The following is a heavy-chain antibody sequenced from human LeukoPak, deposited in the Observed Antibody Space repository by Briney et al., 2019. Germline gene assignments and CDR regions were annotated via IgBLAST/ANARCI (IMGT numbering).Heavy chain of an antibody. CDR1: GGSISSSSYY. Sequence: SETLSLTCTVSGGSISSSSYYWGWIRQPPGKGLEWIGSIYYSGSTYYNPSLKSRVTISVDTSKNQFSLKLSSVTAADTAVYYCARGLPLNLHSPLGYWGQGTLVTVSS. V-gene: IGHV4-39*07. CDR3: ARGLPLNLHSPLGY. J-gene: IGHJ4*02. D-gene: IGHD5-18*01. CDR2: IYYSGST.